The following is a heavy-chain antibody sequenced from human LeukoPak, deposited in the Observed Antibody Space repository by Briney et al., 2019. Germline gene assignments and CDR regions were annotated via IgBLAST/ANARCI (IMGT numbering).Heavy chain of an antibody. Sequence: GGSLRLSCAASAFSFSNYNMNWVRQAPGKGLEWVSSITSSGSYIYYADSVKGRFTISRDNAKNSLYLQMNSLRAEDTAVYYCARDRDYYDSSTFDPWGQGTLVTVSS. CDR3: ARDRDYYDSSTFDP. V-gene: IGHV3-21*01. D-gene: IGHD3-22*01. CDR1: AFSFSNYN. CDR2: ITSSGSYI. J-gene: IGHJ5*02.